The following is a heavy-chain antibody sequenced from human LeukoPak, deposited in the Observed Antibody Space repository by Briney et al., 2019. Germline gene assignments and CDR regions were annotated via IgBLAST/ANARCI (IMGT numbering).Heavy chain of an antibody. CDR3: AKSVAIYFYYGLDV. CDR2: ISGSGGST. CDR1: GFTFSSYA. Sequence: GGSLRLSCAAYGFTFSSYAMSWVRQTPGKGLEWVSAISGSGGSTYYADSVKGRFTISRDNSKNTLFLQMNSLRAEDTAPYYCAKSVAIYFYYGLDVWGQGTTVAVSS. J-gene: IGHJ6*02. V-gene: IGHV3-23*01. D-gene: IGHD3-3*01.